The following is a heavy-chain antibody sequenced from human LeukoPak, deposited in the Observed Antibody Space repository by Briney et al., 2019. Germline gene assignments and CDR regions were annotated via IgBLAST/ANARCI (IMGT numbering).Heavy chain of an antibody. CDR2: INGNSGVT. V-gene: IGHV1-2*02. CDR3: ARATGTREGWFDP. J-gene: IGHJ5*02. Sequence: ASVKVSCKASGYTFTGYNMHWVRQAPGQGLEWMGWINGNSGVTKYAQKFQGRVTMTRDTSISTAYMELSSLRSDDTAVYYCARATGTREGWFDPWGQGTLVTVSS. CDR1: GYTFTGYN. D-gene: IGHD7-27*01.